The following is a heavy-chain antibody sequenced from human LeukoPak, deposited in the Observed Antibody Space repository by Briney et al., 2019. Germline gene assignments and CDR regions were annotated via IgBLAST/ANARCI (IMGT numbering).Heavy chain of an antibody. Sequence: SETLSLTCTVSGGSISSSSYYWGWIRQPPGKGLEWIGSIYYSGSTYYNPSLKSRVTISVDTSKNQFSLKLSSVTAVDTAVYYCALVPATVYYFDYWGQGTLVTVSS. D-gene: IGHD2-2*01. J-gene: IGHJ4*02. CDR1: GGSISSSSYY. CDR2: IYYSGST. V-gene: IGHV4-39*01. CDR3: ALVPATVYYFDY.